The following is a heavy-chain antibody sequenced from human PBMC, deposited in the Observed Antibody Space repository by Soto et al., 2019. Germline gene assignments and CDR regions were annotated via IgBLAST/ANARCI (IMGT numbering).Heavy chain of an antibody. Sequence: QVQLVESGGGVVQPGRSLRLSCAASGFTFSNYGMHWVRQAPGKGLEWVAVISYDGSNKYYADSVKGRFTTSRDNSKNTLDLQMNSLSAEDTAVYYCAKDRIAAAGLFVSWGQGTLVTVSS. CDR1: GFTFSNYG. D-gene: IGHD6-13*01. CDR2: ISYDGSNK. V-gene: IGHV3-30*18. CDR3: AKDRIAAAGLFVS. J-gene: IGHJ4*02.